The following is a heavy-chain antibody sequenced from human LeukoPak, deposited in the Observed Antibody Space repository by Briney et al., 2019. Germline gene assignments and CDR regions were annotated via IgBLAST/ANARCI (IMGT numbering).Heavy chain of an antibody. Sequence: ASVKVSRKASGYTFTSYDINWVRQATGQGLEWMGWMNPNSGNTGYAQKFQGRVTMTRNTSISTAYMELSSLRSEDTAVYYCARGGGGYDPRYDYYYYGRDVWGQGTTVTVSS. J-gene: IGHJ6*02. V-gene: IGHV1-8*01. CDR1: GYTFTSYD. D-gene: IGHD5-12*01. CDR2: MNPNSGNT. CDR3: ARGGGGYDPRYDYYYYGRDV.